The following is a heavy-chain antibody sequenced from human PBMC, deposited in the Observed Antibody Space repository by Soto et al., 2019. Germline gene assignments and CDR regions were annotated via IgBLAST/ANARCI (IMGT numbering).Heavy chain of an antibody. D-gene: IGHD2-15*01. V-gene: IGHV4-59*08. CDR3: AGPYCSGGSCYGFDP. J-gene: IGHJ5*02. Sequence: QVQLQESGPGLVKPSETLSLTCTVSGGSISSYYWSWIRQPPGKGLEWIGYIYYSGSTNYNPSLKSRVTISVDTSKNQFSLKLSSVTAADTAVYYCAGPYCSGGSCYGFDPWGQGTQVTVSS. CDR1: GGSISSYY. CDR2: IYYSGST.